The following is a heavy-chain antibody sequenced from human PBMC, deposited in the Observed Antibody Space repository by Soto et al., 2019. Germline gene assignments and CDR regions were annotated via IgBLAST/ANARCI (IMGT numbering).Heavy chain of an antibody. CDR1: GFTFISYG. CDR3: AKDPRSPMYYFDY. V-gene: IGHV3-30*18. Sequence: PGGSLRLSCAASGFTFISYGMHWVLQAPGKGLEWVAVISYDGSNKYYADSVKGRFTISRDNSKNTLYLQMNSLRAEDTAVYYCAKDPRSPMYYFDYPGPGTLVTVSS. D-gene: IGHD6-19*01. CDR2: ISYDGSNK. J-gene: IGHJ4*02.